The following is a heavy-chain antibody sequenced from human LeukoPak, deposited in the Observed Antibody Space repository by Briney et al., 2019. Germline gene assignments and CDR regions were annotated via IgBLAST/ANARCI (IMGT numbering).Heavy chain of an antibody. Sequence: ASVNVSCTASGYPFSAHFLNWVRQAPGQGLEWMGNIDTTTGNPRYAQDFTGRFVFSLDTSVSTAYLQITSLKADDTAAYYCVRGTPTPGMDYWGQGTQVTVSS. CDR3: VRGTPTPGMDY. J-gene: IGHJ4*02. D-gene: IGHD3-10*01. V-gene: IGHV7-4-1*02. CDR2: IDTTTGNP. CDR1: GYPFSAHF.